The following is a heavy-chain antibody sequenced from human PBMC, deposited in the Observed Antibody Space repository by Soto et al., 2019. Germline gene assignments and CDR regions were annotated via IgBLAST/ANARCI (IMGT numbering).Heavy chain of an antibody. CDR1: GFTFSYYP. Sequence: QVQLVESGGGVVQPGRSLRLSCAASGFTFSYYPMHWVRQAPGKGLEWVAVISYDGSNKYYADSVKGRFTISRDNSKNTLYLQMNSLRAEDTAVYYCARGLGGLDGDYNSFDYWGQGTLVTVSS. J-gene: IGHJ4*02. V-gene: IGHV3-30-3*01. CDR2: ISYDGSNK. CDR3: ARGLGGLDGDYNSFDY. D-gene: IGHD4-17*01.